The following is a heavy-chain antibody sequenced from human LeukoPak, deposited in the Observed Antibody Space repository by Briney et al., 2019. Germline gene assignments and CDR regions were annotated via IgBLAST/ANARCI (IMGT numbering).Heavy chain of an antibody. J-gene: IGHJ4*02. CDR3: ARVAYFDWLLYFDY. V-gene: IGHV1-2*02. CDR1: GYTFTGYY. D-gene: IGHD3-9*01. Sequence: ASVKVSCKASGYTFTGYYMHWARQAPGQGPEWMGWINPNSGGTNYAQKFQGRVTMTRDTSISTAYMELSRLRSDDTAVYYCARVAYFDWLLYFDYWGQGTLVTVSS. CDR2: INPNSGGT.